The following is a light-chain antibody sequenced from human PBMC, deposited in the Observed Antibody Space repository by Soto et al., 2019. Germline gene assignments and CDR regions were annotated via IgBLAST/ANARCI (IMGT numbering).Light chain of an antibody. J-gene: IGKJ5*01. V-gene: IGKV1-9*01. CDR2: AAS. Sequence: DIQLTKSPSFLSASVGDRVTITCRASQDISSFLAWYQQKPGKAPKLLIYAASTLQSGVPSRFSGSGSGTEFTLTISSLQPDDFATYFCQQLNSYPITFGQGTRLEIK. CDR3: QQLNSYPIT. CDR1: QDISSF.